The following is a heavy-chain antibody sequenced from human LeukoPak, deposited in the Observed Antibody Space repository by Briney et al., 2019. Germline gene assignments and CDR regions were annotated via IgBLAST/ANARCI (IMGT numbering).Heavy chain of an antibody. CDR1: AGSISSGEYY. J-gene: IGHJ6*03. D-gene: IGHD3-3*01. CDR2: IYYSGRT. Sequence: SETLSLTCTVSAGSISSGEYYWSWIRQPPGKGLEWIGYIYYSGRTYYNPSLKSRLAITVDMSKNQFSLKLNSVTAADTAVYYCARYYDFLSYMDVWGKGTTVTASS. CDR3: ARYYDFLSYMDV. V-gene: IGHV4-30-4*08.